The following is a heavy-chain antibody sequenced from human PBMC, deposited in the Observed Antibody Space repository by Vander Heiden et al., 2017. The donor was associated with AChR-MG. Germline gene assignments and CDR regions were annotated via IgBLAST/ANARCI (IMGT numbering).Heavy chain of an antibody. Sequence: QLQLQESGPGLVKPSETLPLTCTVPGGSITSGSDHWGWIRQPPGKGLGWIGSVFHTGITYYNPSLKSRLTISVDTSKSQFSLKLTSVTAADTAVYYCARHVGDSKYYFDYWGQGTLVTVSS. CDR3: ARHVGDSKYYFDY. J-gene: IGHJ4*02. CDR1: GGSITSGSDH. V-gene: IGHV4-39*01. D-gene: IGHD2-15*01. CDR2: VFHTGIT.